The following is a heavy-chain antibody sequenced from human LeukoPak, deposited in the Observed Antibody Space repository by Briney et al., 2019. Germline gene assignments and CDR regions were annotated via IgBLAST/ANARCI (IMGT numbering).Heavy chain of an antibody. CDR2: ISYDGNNG. D-gene: IGHD6-13*01. V-gene: IGHV3-30-3*02. J-gene: IGHJ4*02. CDR1: GLIFSTYA. CDR3: AKIAAPGKTYFDY. Sequence: GGSLSLSCAASGLIFSTYAMFWVRQAPGKGLEWVADISYDGNNGYYADSVKGRFTISRDNSKNTLYLQMNSLRVEDTAVYYCAKIAAPGKTYFDYWGQGTLVTVSS.